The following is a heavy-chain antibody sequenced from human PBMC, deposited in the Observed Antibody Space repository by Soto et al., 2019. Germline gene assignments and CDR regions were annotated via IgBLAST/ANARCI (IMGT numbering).Heavy chain of an antibody. D-gene: IGHD6-13*01. CDR3: ARDHQQLVQWRGAFDI. CDR2: IYHSGST. J-gene: IGHJ3*02. V-gene: IGHV4-4*02. CDR1: GGSISSSNW. Sequence: SETLSLTCAVSGGSISSSNWWSWVRQPPGKGLEWIGEIYHSGSTNYNPSLKSRVTISVDKSKNQFSLKLSSVTAADTAVYYCARDHQQLVQWRGAFDIWGQGTMVTVSS.